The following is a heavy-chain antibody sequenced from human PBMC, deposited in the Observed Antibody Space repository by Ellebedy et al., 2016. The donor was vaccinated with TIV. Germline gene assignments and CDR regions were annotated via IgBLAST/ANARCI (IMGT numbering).Heavy chain of an antibody. CDR3: ARRGSDGGYAVHMNNWFDR. CDR1: GFTFGSSW. CDR2: IYPDGSET. J-gene: IGHJ5*02. D-gene: IGHD5-12*01. Sequence: PGGSLRLSCEASGFTFGSSWMSWVRQPPGKGLEWVANIYPDGSETFYAASVKGRFTISRDNDKNSLYMQMDSLRAEDTAVYYCARRGSDGGYAVHMNNWFDRWGQGTLVTVSS. V-gene: IGHV3-7*01.